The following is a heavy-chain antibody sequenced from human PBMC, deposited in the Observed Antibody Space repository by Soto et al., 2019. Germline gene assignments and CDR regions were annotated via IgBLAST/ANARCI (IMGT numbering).Heavy chain of an antibody. CDR2: IKFDGGFT. Sequence: EVQLVESGGGLVQPGGSLRLSCVASGFTFSDYWIHWVRQAPGKGLVWVSRIKFDGGFTSHADSVKGRFTISRDNARNTVHLQMNSLRAEDTGVYYCARGIRNYYGVDVWGQGTTVTVSS. CDR3: ARGIRNYYGVDV. J-gene: IGHJ6*02. V-gene: IGHV3-74*01. CDR1: GFTFSDYW.